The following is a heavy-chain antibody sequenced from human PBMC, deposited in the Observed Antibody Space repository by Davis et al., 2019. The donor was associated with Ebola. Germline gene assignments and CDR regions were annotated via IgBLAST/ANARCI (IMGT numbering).Heavy chain of an antibody. V-gene: IGHV1-2*02. J-gene: IGHJ4*02. CDR3: ARGQAANAPLDY. D-gene: IGHD2-15*01. CDR2: INPKSGAT. Sequence: ASVKVSCKAFGYTFIYYYINWVRQTPGQGLEWMGRINPKSGATTYAQRFQGRVTMTRDTSSGTAYMDLGSLKSDDTAVYYCARGQAANAPLDYWGQGTLVTVSS. CDR1: GYTFIYYY.